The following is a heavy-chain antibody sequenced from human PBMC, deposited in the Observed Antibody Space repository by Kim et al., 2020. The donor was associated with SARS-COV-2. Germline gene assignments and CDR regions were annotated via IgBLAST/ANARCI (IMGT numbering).Heavy chain of an antibody. CDR3: AKGNVDAFDI. CDR2: ISGSGGST. Sequence: GGSLRLSCAASGFTFSSYAMSWVRQAPGKELEWVSAISGSGGSTYYADSVKGRSTISRDNFKNTQYLQMNSVRAEDTAVYYCAKGNVDAFDIWGQGTMVTVSS. CDR1: GFTFSSYA. J-gene: IGHJ3*02. V-gene: IGHV3-23*01.